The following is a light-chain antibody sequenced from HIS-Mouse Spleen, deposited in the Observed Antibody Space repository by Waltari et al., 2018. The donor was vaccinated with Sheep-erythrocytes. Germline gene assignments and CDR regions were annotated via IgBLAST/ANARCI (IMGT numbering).Light chain of an antibody. CDR1: QDISNY. CDR2: DAS. J-gene: IGKJ4*01. V-gene: IGKV1-33*01. CDR3: QQYDNLLT. Sequence: DIQMTQSPSSLSASVGDRVTITCQASQDISNYLNWYQQKPGKAPKLLIYDASNLEKGVPSRFSGSGSWTDFTFTISSLQPEDIATYYCQQYDNLLTFGGGTKVEIK.